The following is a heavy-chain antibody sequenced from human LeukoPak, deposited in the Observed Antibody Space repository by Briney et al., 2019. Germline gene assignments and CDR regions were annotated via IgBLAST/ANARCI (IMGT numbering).Heavy chain of an antibody. CDR2: VSYDGSYE. CDR1: GFTFSSYA. Sequence: SGGSLRLSCAASGFTFSSYAMHWVRQAPGKGLEWVAVVSYDGSYEYYADSVKGRFTISRDNSKNTLYLQMNSLRAEDTAVYYCAIVDYVWGSTAFDYWGQGTLVTVSS. J-gene: IGHJ4*02. CDR3: AIVDYVWGSTAFDY. D-gene: IGHD3-16*01. V-gene: IGHV3-30*04.